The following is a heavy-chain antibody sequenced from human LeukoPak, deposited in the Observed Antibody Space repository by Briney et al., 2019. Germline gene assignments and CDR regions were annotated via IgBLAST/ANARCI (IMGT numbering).Heavy chain of an antibody. CDR2: IYSDGSTT. Sequence: GGSLRLSCAASGITFSTYWMHWVRQAPGKGLVWVSRIYSDGSTTSYVDSVEGRFTISRDNAKNTLYLQMNSLRAEDTAVYYCARAGTVVDYDPSDAFDVWGQGTMVTVSS. V-gene: IGHV3-74*01. D-gene: IGHD3-22*01. CDR3: ARAGTVVDYDPSDAFDV. J-gene: IGHJ3*01. CDR1: GITFSTYW.